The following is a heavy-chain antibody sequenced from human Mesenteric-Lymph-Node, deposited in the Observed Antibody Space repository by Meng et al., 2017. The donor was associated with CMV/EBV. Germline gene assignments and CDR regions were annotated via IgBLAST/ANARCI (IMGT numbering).Heavy chain of an antibody. Sequence: GESLKISCAASGFSFSGAWMSWVRQPPGKGLEWVGLIKKASDGGTTVYAAPVKGRFTISRDDSKNTLYLQMNGLKTEDTAVYYCTTGEDFWSGYPFDYWGQGTLVTVSS. CDR3: TTGEDFWSGYPFDY. J-gene: IGHJ4*02. CDR1: GFSFSGAW. D-gene: IGHD3-3*01. V-gene: IGHV3-15*01. CDR2: IKKASDGGTT.